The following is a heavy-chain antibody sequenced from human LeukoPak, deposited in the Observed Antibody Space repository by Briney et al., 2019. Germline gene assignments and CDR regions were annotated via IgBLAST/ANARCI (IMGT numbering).Heavy chain of an antibody. V-gene: IGHV3-23*01. Sequence: GGSLRLSCAASGFTFSSYAMSWVRRAPGKGLEWVSGISGNGVSTYYADSVKGRFTISRDNSKNTLYLQMNSLRAVDTGTYYCAKGMGAYCDGDCSSRILDFWGQGILVTVSS. D-gene: IGHD2-21*02. CDR2: ISGNGVST. J-gene: IGHJ4*02. CDR1: GFTFSSYA. CDR3: AKGMGAYCDGDCSSRILDF.